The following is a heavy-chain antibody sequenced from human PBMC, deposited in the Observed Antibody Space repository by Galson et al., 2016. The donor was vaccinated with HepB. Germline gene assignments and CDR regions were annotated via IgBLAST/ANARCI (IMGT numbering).Heavy chain of an antibody. CDR1: GDSVSSNSAA. D-gene: IGHD4-11*01. CDR2: TYYRSKWYT. Sequence: CAISGDSVSSNSAAWSWVRQSPSRGLEWLGRTYYRSKWYTDYSMSVKSRITFNADTSKNQFSLQLSSVTPEDTAVYYCAGGRLNRGDYIGHFDYWGQGILVTVSS. J-gene: IGHJ4*02. V-gene: IGHV6-1*01. CDR3: AGGRLNRGDYIGHFDY.